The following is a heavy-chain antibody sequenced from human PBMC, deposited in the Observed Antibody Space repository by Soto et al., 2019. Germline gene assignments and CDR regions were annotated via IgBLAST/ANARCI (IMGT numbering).Heavy chain of an antibody. V-gene: IGHV4-59*08. CDR2: IYYSGST. D-gene: IGHD2-2*01. J-gene: IGHJ6*03. CDR1: GGSFSSYY. Sequence: QVQLQESGPGLVRPSETLSLTCTVSGGSFSSYYWTWIRQSPGKGLEWIGYIYYSGSTNYNPSLRGRIAISIDTSKIKFFLRLNSMTAADTAVYYCAGRDCSGTNCYYLDYYYMDVWGKGTTVTVSS. CDR3: AGRDCSGTNCYYLDYYYMDV.